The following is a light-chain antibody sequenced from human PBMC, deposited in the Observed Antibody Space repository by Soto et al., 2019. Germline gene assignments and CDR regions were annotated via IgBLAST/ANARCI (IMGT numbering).Light chain of an antibody. CDR2: DSD. V-gene: IGLV1-51*01. CDR1: SANIGGNY. Sequence: VLTQPPSVSAAPGQKVTISCSGSSANIGGNYVSWYQHIPGTAPKLVIYDSDKRPSEIPDRFSGSKSGTSATLDITGLQTGDEADYYCGAWDGSLSVVLFGGGTKVTVL. J-gene: IGLJ2*01. CDR3: GAWDGSLSVVL.